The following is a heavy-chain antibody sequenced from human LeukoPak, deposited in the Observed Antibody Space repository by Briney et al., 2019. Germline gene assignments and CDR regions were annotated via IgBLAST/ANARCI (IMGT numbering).Heavy chain of an antibody. Sequence: SGPTLVKPTQTLTLTCTFSGFSLSTSGVGVGWIRQPPGKALEWLALIYWDDDKRYSPTLKSRLTITKDTSKNQVVLTMTNMDPVDTATYHCVYDNMYYYDSSGYYFDYWGQGTLVTVSS. V-gene: IGHV2-5*02. CDR2: IYWDDDK. CDR3: VYDNMYYYDSSGYYFDY. D-gene: IGHD3-22*01. CDR1: GFSLSTSGVG. J-gene: IGHJ4*02.